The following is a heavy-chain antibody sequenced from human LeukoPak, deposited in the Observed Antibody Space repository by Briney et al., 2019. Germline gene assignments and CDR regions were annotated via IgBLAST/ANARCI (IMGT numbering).Heavy chain of an antibody. CDR2: IYYSGST. CDR1: GGSISSYY. Sequence: PSETLSLTCTVSGGSISSYYWSWIRQPPGKGLEWFGYIYYSGSTNYNPSLQSRVTISVDTSKNQFSLKLSSVTAADTAVYYCARSPEVLRFDYWGQGTLVTVSS. D-gene: IGHD3-3*01. V-gene: IGHV4-59*01. J-gene: IGHJ4*02. CDR3: ARSPEVLRFDY.